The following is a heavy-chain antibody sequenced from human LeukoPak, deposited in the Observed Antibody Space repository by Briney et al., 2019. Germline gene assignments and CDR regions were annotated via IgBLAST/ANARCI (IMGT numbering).Heavy chain of an antibody. Sequence: SETLSLTCTVSGFSVSDPLSYWGWVRQPPGKGLEWIAEINFIGRTSHDSSLNSRVTMSVDTSKNQFSLKMTSVSAADTAVYFCARLTKGRYFDYIFAFWGQGILVTVSS. D-gene: IGHD3-9*01. CDR1: GFSVSDPLSY. V-gene: IGHV4-39*01. J-gene: IGHJ4*02. CDR2: INFIGRT. CDR3: ARLTKGRYFDYIFAF.